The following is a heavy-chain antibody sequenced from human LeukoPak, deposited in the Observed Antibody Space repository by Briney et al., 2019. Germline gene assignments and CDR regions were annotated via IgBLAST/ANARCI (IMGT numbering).Heavy chain of an antibody. D-gene: IGHD1-26*01. Sequence: SVKVSCKASGGTFSSYAISWVRQAPGQGLEWMGGIIPIFGTANYAQKFQGRVTITADESTSTAYMELSSLRSEDTAVYYCVRWDVRSGSYDYWGQGTLVTVSS. CDR2: IIPIFGTA. CDR3: VRWDVRSGSYDY. J-gene: IGHJ4*02. CDR1: GGTFSSYA. V-gene: IGHV1-69*13.